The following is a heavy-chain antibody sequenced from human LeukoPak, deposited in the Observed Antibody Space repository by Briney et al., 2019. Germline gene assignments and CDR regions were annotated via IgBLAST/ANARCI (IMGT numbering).Heavy chain of an antibody. CDR3: AKANYYDSSGYFDY. CDR2: ISGSGGST. D-gene: IGHD3-22*01. CDR1: GFTFSSYA. J-gene: IGHJ4*02. V-gene: IGHV3-23*01. Sequence: GGSLRLSCAASGFTFSSYAMSWVRQAPGKGLEWVSAISGSGGSTYYADSVKGRFTVSRDNSKNTLYLQMNSLRAEDTAVYYCAKANYYDSSGYFDYWGQGTLVTVSS.